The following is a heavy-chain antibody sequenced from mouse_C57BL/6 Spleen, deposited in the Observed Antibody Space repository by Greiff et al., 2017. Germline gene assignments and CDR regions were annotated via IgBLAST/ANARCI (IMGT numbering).Heavy chain of an antibody. V-gene: IGHV1-26*01. J-gene: IGHJ2*01. CDR1: GYTFTDYY. D-gene: IGHD1-1*01. CDR2: INPNNGGT. CDR3: AGITTVVARDY. Sequence: EVKLQQSGPELVKPGASVKISCKASGYTFTDYYMNWVKQSHGKSLEWIGDINPNNGGTSYNEKFKGKATLTVDKSSSTAYMELRSLTSEDSAVYYCAGITTVVARDYWGQGTTLTVSS.